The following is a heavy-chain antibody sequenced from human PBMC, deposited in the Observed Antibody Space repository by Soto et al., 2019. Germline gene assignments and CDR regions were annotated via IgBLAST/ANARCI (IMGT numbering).Heavy chain of an antibody. Sequence: EAQLVESGGGLVQPGRSLRLSCVASGFTFDDYAIHWVRRAPGKGLEWVLGISWNGAGTGDAESVKGRFTISRDNAKNSLNLQMSSLRTEDTAIYYCANLPLYGSGFDCWGQGTLVTVSS. D-gene: IGHD3-10*01. CDR3: ANLPLYGSGFDC. CDR2: ISWNGAGT. CDR1: GFTFDDYA. V-gene: IGHV3-9*01. J-gene: IGHJ4*02.